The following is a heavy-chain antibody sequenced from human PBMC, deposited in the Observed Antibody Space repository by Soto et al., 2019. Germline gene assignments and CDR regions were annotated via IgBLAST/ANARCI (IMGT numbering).Heavy chain of an antibody. J-gene: IGHJ4*02. CDR2: ITPIYPTT. D-gene: IGHD5-18*01. CDR1: GGTFYTYT. CDR3: ARIPRYSFPTSDDLDS. Sequence: QVQLVQSGAEVRKPGSSVQVCCKASGGTFYTYTFSWVRQAPGQGLEWMGSITPIYPTTNYAEKFQGRLTVTADGSTNTAYMELNSLTSEDTAVDYCARIPRYSFPTSDDLDSWGQVTLVTVSS. V-gene: IGHV1-69*15.